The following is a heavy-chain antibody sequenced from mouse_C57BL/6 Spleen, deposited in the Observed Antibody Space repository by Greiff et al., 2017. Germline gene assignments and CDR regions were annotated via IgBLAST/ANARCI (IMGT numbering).Heavy chain of an antibody. J-gene: IGHJ4*01. V-gene: IGHV1-15*01. CDR1: GYTFTDYE. Sequence: QVQLQQSGAELVRPGASVTLSCKASGYTFTDYEMHWVKQTPVPGLEWIGAIDPETGGTAYNQKFKGKAILTADKSSSTAYMELRSLTSEDSAVYYCIVDGYYAMDYWGQGTSVTVSS. D-gene: IGHD2-3*01. CDR3: IVDGYYAMDY. CDR2: IDPETGGT.